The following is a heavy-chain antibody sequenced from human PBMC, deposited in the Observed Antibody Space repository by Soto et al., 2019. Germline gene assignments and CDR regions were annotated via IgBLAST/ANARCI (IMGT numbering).Heavy chain of an antibody. CDR3: AKDPNTDYVGAFEF. J-gene: IGHJ3*01. Sequence: PGGSLRLSCAASGFTFTNYAMSWVRQAPGKGPEWVSGILGSGHTTFYADSVKGRFIVSRDNSKNTLSLQMNSLRAEDTAVYYCAKDPNTDYVGAFEFWGHGTMVTGSS. D-gene: IGHD3-10*02. V-gene: IGHV3-23*01. CDR2: ILGSGHTT. CDR1: GFTFTNYA.